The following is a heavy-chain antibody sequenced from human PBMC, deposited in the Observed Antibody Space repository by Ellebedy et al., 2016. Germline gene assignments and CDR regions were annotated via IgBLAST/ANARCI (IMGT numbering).Heavy chain of an antibody. CDR3: ARGAGHYYFDT. Sequence: SVRGRFTIARDDVKRSVFLQMNNLRAEDTAVYYCARGAGHYYFDTWGQGALVTVSS. J-gene: IGHJ4*02. V-gene: IGHV3-11*06.